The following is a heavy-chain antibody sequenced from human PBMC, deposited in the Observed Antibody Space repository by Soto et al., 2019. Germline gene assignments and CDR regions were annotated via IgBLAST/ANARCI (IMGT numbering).Heavy chain of an antibody. Sequence: EVQLVQSGAEVKKPGESLRISCKGSGYSFTSYWISWVRQMPGKGLEWMGRIDPSDSYTNYSPSFQGHVTISADKSISAACLQWSSLKATDTAMYYCASELGYSYGQRPYWYFDLWGRGTLVTVSS. V-gene: IGHV5-10-1*01. CDR1: GYSFTSYW. CDR3: ASELGYSYGQRPYWYFDL. J-gene: IGHJ2*01. CDR2: IDPSDSYT. D-gene: IGHD5-18*01.